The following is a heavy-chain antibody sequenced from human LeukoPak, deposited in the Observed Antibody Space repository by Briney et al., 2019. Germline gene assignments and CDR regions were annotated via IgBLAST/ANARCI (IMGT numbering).Heavy chain of an antibody. D-gene: IGHD2-15*01. CDR1: GGSISSGNYY. CDR2: IHTSGST. CDR3: AREVLLRGGLYDY. Sequence: PSQTLSLTCTVSGGSISSGNYYWRWIRQPAGKTLEWIGRIHTSGSTSYNPSLKSRATISLDTSKNQFSLKVTSVTAADTAVYYCAREVLLRGGLYDYWGQGTLVTVSS. J-gene: IGHJ4*02. V-gene: IGHV4-61*02.